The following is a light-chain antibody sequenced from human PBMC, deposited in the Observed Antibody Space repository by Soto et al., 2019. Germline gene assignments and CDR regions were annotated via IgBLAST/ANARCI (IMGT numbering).Light chain of an antibody. CDR3: QQFGSYPLT. Sequence: EIVMTQSPATLSVSPGERATLSCRASQSVSSNLAWYQQKPGQAPRLLIYGASTRATGIPARFSGSGSGTDFTLTISRLEPEDFAVCYCQQFGSYPLTFGGGTKVDIK. V-gene: IGKV3-15*01. CDR2: GAS. J-gene: IGKJ4*01. CDR1: QSVSSN.